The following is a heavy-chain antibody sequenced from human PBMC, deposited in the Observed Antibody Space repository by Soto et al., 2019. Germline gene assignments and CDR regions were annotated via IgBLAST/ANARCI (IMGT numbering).Heavy chain of an antibody. D-gene: IGHD5-18*01. CDR1: GGSISSYY. V-gene: IGHV4-59*08. CDR2: IYYSGST. Sequence: SETLSLTCTVSGGSISSYYWSWIRQPPGKGLEWIGYIYYSGSTNYNPSLKSRVTISVDTSKNQFSLKLSSVTAADTAVYYCARHRGYSYVYYYGMDVWGQGXTVTVSS. J-gene: IGHJ6*02. CDR3: ARHRGYSYVYYYGMDV.